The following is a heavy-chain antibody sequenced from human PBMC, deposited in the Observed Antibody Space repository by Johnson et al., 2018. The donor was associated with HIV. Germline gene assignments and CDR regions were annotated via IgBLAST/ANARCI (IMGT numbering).Heavy chain of an antibody. CDR3: AREDRIGA. CDR1: GFTFSDYN. V-gene: IGHV3-11*04. Sequence: QVQLVESGGGLVKPGGSLRLSCATSGFTFSDYNMNWIRQAPGKGLEWISYISRSGTTIYYAASVKGRFTISRDNAKSPLSLQMNSLGAEDTAVYYCAREDRIGAWGQGTMVTVSS. CDR2: ISRSGTTI. D-gene: IGHD3-16*01. J-gene: IGHJ3*01.